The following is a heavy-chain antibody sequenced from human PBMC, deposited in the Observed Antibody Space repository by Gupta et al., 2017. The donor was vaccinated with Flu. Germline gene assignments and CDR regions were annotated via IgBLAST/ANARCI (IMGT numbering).Heavy chain of an antibody. Sequence: QVQLVQSGAEVKKPGASVMFSCKASGYTFTNYPIHWVRQAPGQRLEWMGWINPGNGNTKYSQKFQGRVTITRDTSASTAYMELSSLKSEDTAVYYCAREGWAVAANFNYWGQGTLVTVSS. D-gene: IGHD6-19*01. J-gene: IGHJ4*02. CDR2: INPGNGNT. CDR3: AREGWAVAANFNY. V-gene: IGHV1-3*01. CDR1: GYTFTNYP.